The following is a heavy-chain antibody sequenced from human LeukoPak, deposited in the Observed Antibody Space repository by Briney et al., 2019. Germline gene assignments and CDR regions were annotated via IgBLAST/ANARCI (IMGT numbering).Heavy chain of an antibody. CDR2: IYYSGST. V-gene: IGHV4-39*07. D-gene: IGHD3-22*01. CDR3: ATEYSSSPHY. J-gene: IGHJ4*02. Sequence: SETLSLTCTVSGGSISRSRDYWGWIRQPPGKGLEWIGSIYYSGSTYSNPSLKSRVTISGDTSKNRFSLKLSSVTAADTAVYYCATEYSSSPHYWGQGALVTVSS. CDR1: GGSISRSRDY.